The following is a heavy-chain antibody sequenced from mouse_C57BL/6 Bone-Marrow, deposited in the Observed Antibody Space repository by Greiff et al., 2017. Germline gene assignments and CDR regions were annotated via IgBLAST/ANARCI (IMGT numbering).Heavy chain of an antibody. V-gene: IGHV1-42*01. Sequence: VQLQQSGPELVKPGASVKISCKASGYSFTGYYMNWVKQSPEKSLEWIGEINPSTGGTTYNQKFKAKATLTVDTSSSTAYMQLKSLTSEDSAVYYCARLGYYGSRTYYFDYWGQGTTLTVSS. CDR2: INPSTGGT. CDR1: GYSFTGYY. CDR3: ARLGYYGSRTYYFDY. D-gene: IGHD1-1*01. J-gene: IGHJ2*01.